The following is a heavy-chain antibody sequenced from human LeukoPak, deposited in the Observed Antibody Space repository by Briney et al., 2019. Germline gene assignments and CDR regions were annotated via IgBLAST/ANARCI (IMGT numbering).Heavy chain of an antibody. V-gene: IGHV4-38-2*01. CDR3: ARGRSPHQAVNAFDI. CDR2: IYHSGST. Sequence: PSETLSLTCAVSGYSISSYYYWVWIRQPPGKGLEWIGSIYHSGSTYFNPSLKSRVTISVDTSKNQFSLKLTSVTAADTAVYYCARGRSPHQAVNAFDIWGQGPMVTVSS. J-gene: IGHJ3*02. D-gene: IGHD3-22*01. CDR1: GYSISSYYY.